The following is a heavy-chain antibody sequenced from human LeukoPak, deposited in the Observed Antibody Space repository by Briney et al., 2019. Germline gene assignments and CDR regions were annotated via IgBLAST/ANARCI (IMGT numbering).Heavy chain of an antibody. CDR3: ATTYYYDSSGYD. V-gene: IGHV4-39*01. D-gene: IGHD3-22*01. CDR2: IYYSGST. J-gene: IGHJ4*02. CDR1: GGSISSYY. Sequence: ASETLSLTCTVSGGSISSYYWGWIRQPPGKGLEWIGSIYYSGSTYYNPSLKSRVTISVDTSKNQFSLKLSSVTAADTAVYYCATTYYYDSSGYDWGQGTLVTVSS.